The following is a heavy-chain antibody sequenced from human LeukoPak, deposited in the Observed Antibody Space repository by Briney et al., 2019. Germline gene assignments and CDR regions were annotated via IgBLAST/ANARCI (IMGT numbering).Heavy chain of an antibody. CDR1: GGSISGHY. CDR3: AGHDFWSGFGWFDP. V-gene: IGHV4-4*09. CDR2: IHSSGST. D-gene: IGHD3-3*01. Sequence: PSETLSLTCTVSGGSISGHYWSWIRQPPGKGLEWIGYIHSSGSTNYTPSLKSRVTISVDTSKNQFSLKLSSVTAADTAVYYCAGHDFWSGFGWFDPWGQGALVTVSS. J-gene: IGHJ5*02.